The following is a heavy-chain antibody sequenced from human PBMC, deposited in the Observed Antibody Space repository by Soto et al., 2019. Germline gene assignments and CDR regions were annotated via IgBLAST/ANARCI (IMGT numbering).Heavy chain of an antibody. D-gene: IGHD2-21*01. CDR2: ISYDGGSQ. CDR1: GFTFSSYG. V-gene: IGHV3-30*18. J-gene: IGHJ3*02. Sequence: QVELVESGGGVVHPGTSLRLSCAASGFTFSSYGLHWVRQAPGKGLEWVAGISYDGGSQYYADSVKGRFTISRDDSKNTLYLQMNSPRTEDTAVYHCAKVWVEMSTNDAFDIWGHGTMVTVS. CDR3: AKVWVEMSTNDAFDI.